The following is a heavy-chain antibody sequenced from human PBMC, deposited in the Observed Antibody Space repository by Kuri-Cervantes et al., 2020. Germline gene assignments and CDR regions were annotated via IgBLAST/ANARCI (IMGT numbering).Heavy chain of an antibody. V-gene: IGHV3-30-3*01. D-gene: IGHD3-22*01. CDR3: ARGIQYYYDSSGYYYSTAPHY. J-gene: IGHJ4*02. CDR1: GFTFSSYA. CDR2: ISCDGSNK. Sequence: GGSLRLSCAASGFTFSSYAMHWVRQAPGKGLEWVAVISCDGSNKYYADSVKGRFTISRDNSKNTLYLQMNSLRAEDTAVYYCARGIQYYYDSSGYYYSTAPHYWGQGTLVTVSS.